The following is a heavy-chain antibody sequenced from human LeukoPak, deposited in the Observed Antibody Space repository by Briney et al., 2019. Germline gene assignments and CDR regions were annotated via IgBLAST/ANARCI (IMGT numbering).Heavy chain of an antibody. V-gene: IGHV4-59*01. CDR3: ARDLRFGELLYDAFDI. D-gene: IGHD3-10*01. CDR1: GGSISSYH. J-gene: IGHJ3*02. Sequence: SETLSLTCTVSGGSISSYHWSWIRQPPGKGLESIGYIYSSGSTHYNPSLKSRVTISVDTSKNQFSLKLSSVTAADTAVYYCARDLRFGELLYDAFDIWGQGTMVTVSS. CDR2: IYSSGST.